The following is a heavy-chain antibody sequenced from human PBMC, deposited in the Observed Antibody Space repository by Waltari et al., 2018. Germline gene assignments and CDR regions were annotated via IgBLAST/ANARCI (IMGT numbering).Heavy chain of an antibody. CDR1: GFTFSSYG. D-gene: IGHD6-13*01. V-gene: IGHV3-30*18. CDR2: ISYDGSNK. CDR3: AKEGYSSSFDY. J-gene: IGHJ4*02. Sequence: QVQLVESGGGVVQPGRSLRLSCAASGFTFSSYGLTWVRQAPGKGLEWVAVISYDGSNKYYADSVKGRFTISRDNSKNTLYLQMNSLRAEDTAVYYCAKEGYSSSFDYWGQGTLVTVSS.